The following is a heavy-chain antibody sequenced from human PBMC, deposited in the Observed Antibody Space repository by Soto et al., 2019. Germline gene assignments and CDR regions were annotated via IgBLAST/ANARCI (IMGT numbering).Heavy chain of an antibody. CDR2: INSDGSRT. J-gene: IGHJ3*02. Sequence: EVQLVESGGGLVQPGGSLRLSCAASGFTFSSYWMHWVRQAPGKGLVWVSRINSDGSRTNYADSVKGRFTISRDNVKNTLYLQMNSLRAEETAVYYCARGVRGAYGLDIWGQGTMVTVSS. D-gene: IGHD2-21*01. CDR3: ARGVRGAYGLDI. CDR1: GFTFSSYW. V-gene: IGHV3-74*01.